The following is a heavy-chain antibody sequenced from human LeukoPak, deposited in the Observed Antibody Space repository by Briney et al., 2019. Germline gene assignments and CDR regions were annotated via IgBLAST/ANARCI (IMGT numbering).Heavy chain of an antibody. V-gene: IGHV3-33*01. J-gene: IGHJ4*02. D-gene: IGHD1-26*01. CDR3: ASGSYENFDFDY. Sequence: GGSLRLSCAASGFTFSSYGMHWVRQAPGKGLEWVAVIWYDGSNKYYADSVKGRFTISRDNSKNTLYLQMNSLRAEDTAVYYCASGSYENFDFDYWGQGTLVTVSS. CDR1: GFTFSSYG. CDR2: IWYDGSNK.